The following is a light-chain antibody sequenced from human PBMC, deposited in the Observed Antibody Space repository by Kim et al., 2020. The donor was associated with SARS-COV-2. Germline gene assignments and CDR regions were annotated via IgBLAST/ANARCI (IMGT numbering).Light chain of an antibody. CDR3: AAWDDSLNGPV. Sequence: RQRVTSACSGSSSNLGNNAVNWYQQLPGKAPKLLIYYDDLLPSGVSDRFSGSKSGTSASLAISGLQSEDEADYYCAAWDDSLNGPVFGGGTQLTVL. CDR2: YDD. J-gene: IGLJ2*01. V-gene: IGLV1-36*01. CDR1: SSNLGNNA.